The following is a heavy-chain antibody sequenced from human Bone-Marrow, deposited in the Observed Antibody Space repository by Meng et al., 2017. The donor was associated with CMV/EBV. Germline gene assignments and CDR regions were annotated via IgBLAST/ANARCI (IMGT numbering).Heavy chain of an antibody. Sequence: GGSLRLSCAASGLSFSSYVMSWVRQPPGKGLEWVSSIILSGGSTYHADSAKGRFTISRDISKNTLYLQMNSLRDEDTAVYYCAKDDYRNYHGMDVWGQGTTVTVSS. J-gene: IGHJ6*02. CDR2: IILSGGST. CDR3: AKDDYRNYHGMDV. CDR1: GLSFSSYV. D-gene: IGHD4-11*01. V-gene: IGHV3-23*01.